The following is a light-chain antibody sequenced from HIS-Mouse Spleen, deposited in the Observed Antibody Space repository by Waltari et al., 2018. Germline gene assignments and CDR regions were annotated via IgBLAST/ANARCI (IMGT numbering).Light chain of an antibody. CDR1: SSNIGSNY. CDR3: AAWDDSLSGPV. CDR2: RNN. V-gene: IGLV1-47*01. J-gene: IGLJ3*02. Sequence: QSVLTQPPLASGTPGQRVTISCSGSSSNIGSNYVYWYQQLPGTAPKLLIYRNNQRPAGVPDRFSGSKSGTSASLAISGLRSEDEADYYCAAWDDSLSGPVFGGGTKLTVL.